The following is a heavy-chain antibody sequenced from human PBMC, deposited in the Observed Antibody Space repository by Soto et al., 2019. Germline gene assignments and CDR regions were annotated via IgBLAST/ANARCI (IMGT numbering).Heavy chain of an antibody. CDR3: ARDYYYDSSGYYLDYYYGMDV. D-gene: IGHD3-22*01. CDR1: GYTFTSYY. J-gene: IGHJ6*02. CDR2: INPSGGST. V-gene: IGHV1-46*01. Sequence: ASVKVSCKASGYTFTSYYMHWMRQAPGQGLEWMGIINPSGGSTSYAQKFQGRVTMARDTSTSTVYMELSSLRSEDTAVYYCARDYYYDSSGYYLDYYYGMDVWGQGTTVTVSS.